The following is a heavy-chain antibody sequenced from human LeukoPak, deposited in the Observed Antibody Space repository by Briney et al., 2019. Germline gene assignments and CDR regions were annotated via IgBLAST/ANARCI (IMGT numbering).Heavy chain of an antibody. Sequence: PSETLSLTCTVSGGSISSYYWSWIRQPPGKGLEWIGYIYYSGSTNYNPSLKSRVTISVDTSKNQFSLKLSSVTAADTAVYYCARRGGDYYDSSGYLMGEGYYFDYWGQGTLVTVPS. V-gene: IGHV4-59*08. D-gene: IGHD3-22*01. CDR1: GGSISSYY. J-gene: IGHJ4*02. CDR2: IYYSGST. CDR3: ARRGGDYYDSSGYLMGEGYYFDY.